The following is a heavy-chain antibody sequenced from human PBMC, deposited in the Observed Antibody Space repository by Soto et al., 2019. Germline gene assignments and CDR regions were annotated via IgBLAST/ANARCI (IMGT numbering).Heavy chain of an antibody. CDR1: GGSISSGDYY. CDR2: IYYSGST. Sequence: PSETLSLTCTVSGGSISSGDYYWSWIRQPPGKGLEWIGYIYYSGSTYYNPSLKSRVTISVDTSKNQFSLKLSSVTAADTAVYYCARPVGATISRFDYWGQGTLVTVSS. D-gene: IGHD1-26*01. J-gene: IGHJ4*02. CDR3: ARPVGATISRFDY. V-gene: IGHV4-30-4*01.